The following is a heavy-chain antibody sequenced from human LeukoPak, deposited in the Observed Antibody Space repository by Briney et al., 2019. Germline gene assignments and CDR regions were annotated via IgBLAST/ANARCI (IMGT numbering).Heavy chain of an antibody. CDR1: GFTFSSYR. V-gene: IGHV3-21*06. J-gene: IGHJ6*03. CDR3: ARDEYSYGYYSYYIDV. Sequence: PGGSLRLSCAASGFTFSSYRMNWVRQAPGKGLEWVSSISSSSSYIFYADSVKGRFTISRDNAKNSLYLQMNTLRAEDTAVYYCARDEYSYGYYSYYIDVWGKGTTVTVSS. D-gene: IGHD5-18*01. CDR2: ISSSSSYI.